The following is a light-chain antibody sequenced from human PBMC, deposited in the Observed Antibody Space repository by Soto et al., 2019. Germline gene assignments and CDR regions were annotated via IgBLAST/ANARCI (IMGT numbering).Light chain of an antibody. CDR2: GAS. CDR1: QSVSSSY. CDR3: QQYGSSPPFT. J-gene: IGKJ3*01. V-gene: IGKV3-20*01. Sequence: EIVLTQSPGTLSLSPGEIATLSCRASQSVSSSYLAWYQQKPGQSPRLLIDGASSRATGIPDRFSGSGSGTDFTLTISRREPEDFAVYYCQQYGSSPPFTFGPGTKVDIK.